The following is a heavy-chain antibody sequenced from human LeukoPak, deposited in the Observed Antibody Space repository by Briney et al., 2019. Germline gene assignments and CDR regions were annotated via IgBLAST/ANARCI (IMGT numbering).Heavy chain of an antibody. Sequence: GGSLRLSCAAFGFTFRSYEMSWVRQAPGKGLEWVSYISSGSDDTRTYADSVKGRFTISRDNAKNSLYLQMNSLRAEDTAIYYCAKTEKGSTGWPPQDYYYFGLDVWGKGTTVVVSS. CDR1: GFTFRSYE. CDR2: ISSGSDDTR. CDR3: AKTEKGSTGWPPQDYYYFGLDV. D-gene: IGHD6-19*01. J-gene: IGHJ6*04. V-gene: IGHV3-48*03.